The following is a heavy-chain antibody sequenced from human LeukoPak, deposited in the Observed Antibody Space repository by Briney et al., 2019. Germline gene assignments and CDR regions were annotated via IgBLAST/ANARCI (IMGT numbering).Heavy chain of an antibody. CDR3: AKPMEYSPDDAFDI. J-gene: IGHJ3*02. Sequence: PGRSLRLSCAASGFTLSSYGMHWVRQAPGKGLEWVAVISYDGSNKYYADSVKGRFTISRDNSKNTLYLQMNSLRAEDTAVYYCAKPMEYSPDDAFDIWGQGTMVTVSS. V-gene: IGHV3-30*18. CDR1: GFTLSSYG. CDR2: ISYDGSNK. D-gene: IGHD3-3*01.